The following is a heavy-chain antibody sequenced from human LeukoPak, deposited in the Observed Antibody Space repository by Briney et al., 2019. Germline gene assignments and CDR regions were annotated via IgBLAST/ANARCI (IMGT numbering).Heavy chain of an antibody. CDR1: GFTVSSNY. Sequence: GGSLRLSCAASGFTVSSNYMSWVRQAPGKGLEGVSDIYSGGSTYYAYAVKGRFTISRDNSKNTLYLQMNSLRAEDTAVYYCARAMRGYSYILEHWGQGTLVTVSS. V-gene: IGHV3-53*01. D-gene: IGHD5-18*01. CDR3: ARAMRGYSYILEH. J-gene: IGHJ4*02. CDR2: IYSGGST.